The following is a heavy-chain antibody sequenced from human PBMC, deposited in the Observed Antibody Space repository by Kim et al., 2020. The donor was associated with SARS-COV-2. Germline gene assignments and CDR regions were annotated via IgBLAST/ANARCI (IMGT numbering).Heavy chain of an antibody. Sequence: GGTTYARKFQGRVTQTRDTSISTVYLRLTSLRSDDTAVYYCARSSLLDFDYWGQGTLVTVSS. V-gene: IGHV1-2*02. CDR3: ARSSLLDFDY. J-gene: IGHJ4*02. D-gene: IGHD3-16*02. CDR2: GGT.